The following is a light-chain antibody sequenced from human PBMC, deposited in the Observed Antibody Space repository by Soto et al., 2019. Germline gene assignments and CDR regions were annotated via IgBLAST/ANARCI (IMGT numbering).Light chain of an antibody. CDR3: PQCGILPLS. Sequence: DMVLTQSPGTLSLSPGERATLSCRARQSVSSSYLAWYQHKPGQSPRLLIYGASSRANGMPCRFIGSGSGTQFTLTIRRLLPEDFAVYYCPQCGILPLSLGGGTKVE. J-gene: IGKJ4*01. V-gene: IGKV3-20*01. CDR1: QSVSSSY. CDR2: GAS.